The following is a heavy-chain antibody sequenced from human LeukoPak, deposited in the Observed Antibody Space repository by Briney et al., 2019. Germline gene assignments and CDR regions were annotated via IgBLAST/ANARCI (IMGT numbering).Heavy chain of an antibody. Sequence: SETLSLTCTVSGGSISSSSYYWGWIRQPPGKGLEWIGSIYYSGSTYYNLSLKSRVTISVDTSKNQFSLKLSSVTAADTAVYYCARHPSDIVVVPAAMTLDYWGQGTLVTVSS. CDR1: GGSISSSSYY. D-gene: IGHD2-2*01. J-gene: IGHJ4*02. CDR3: ARHPSDIVVVPAAMTLDY. V-gene: IGHV4-39*01. CDR2: IYYSGST.